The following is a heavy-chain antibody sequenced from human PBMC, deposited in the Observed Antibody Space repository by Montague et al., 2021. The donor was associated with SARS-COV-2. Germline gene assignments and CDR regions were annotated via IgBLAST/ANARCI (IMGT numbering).Heavy chain of an antibody. J-gene: IGHJ4*02. CDR1: GGSISSFY. Sequence: SETLSLTCTVSGGSISSFYWSWFRQPPGKGLEWIGYISDSGSTTYNPSLTSRVTMSVDTSKNQFSLKVNSVTAADTAVYNCARHYSATLPAVYWGQGTLVTVSS. D-gene: IGHD2-15*01. CDR3: ARHYSATLPAVY. V-gene: IGHV4-59*08. CDR2: ISDSGST.